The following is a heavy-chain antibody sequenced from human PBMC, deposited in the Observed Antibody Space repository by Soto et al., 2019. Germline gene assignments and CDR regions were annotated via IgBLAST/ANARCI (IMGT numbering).Heavy chain of an antibody. D-gene: IGHD3-16*01. CDR1: GFTFSNYA. Sequence: EMQLLESGGGLVQPGGSLRLSCTASGFTFSNYAMTWVRQAPGKGLNWVSTINKVGYIYDADSVKGRFTISRDDARNTLYLQMTSLRVEDTAVYYCAKRGDGSDRYNYGMDVWGQGTTVIVSS. CDR2: INKVGYI. V-gene: IGHV3-23*01. CDR3: AKRGDGSDRYNYGMDV. J-gene: IGHJ6*02.